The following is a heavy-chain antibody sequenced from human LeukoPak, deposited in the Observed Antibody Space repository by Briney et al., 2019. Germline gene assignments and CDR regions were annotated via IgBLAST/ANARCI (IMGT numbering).Heavy chain of an antibody. CDR3: ARGLGSGSYYGS. D-gene: IGHD3-10*01. Sequence: ASVKVSCKASGGTFSSNAISWVRQAPGQGLEWMGWISAYNGNTNYAQKLQGRVTMTRDTSTSTVYMELSSLRSEDTAMYYCARGLGSGSYYGSWGQGTLVTVSS. CDR2: ISAYNGNT. V-gene: IGHV1-18*01. J-gene: IGHJ5*02. CDR1: GGTFSSNA.